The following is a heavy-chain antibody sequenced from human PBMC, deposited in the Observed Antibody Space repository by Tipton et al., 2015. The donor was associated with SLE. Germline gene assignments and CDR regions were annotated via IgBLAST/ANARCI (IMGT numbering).Heavy chain of an antibody. V-gene: IGHV3-74*01. CDR2: IDSTGSST. CDR1: GFTVRTNY. Sequence: SLRLSCAASGFTVRTNYMTWVRQAPGKGLEWVSEIDSTGSSTTYADSVRDRFTISRDNAKNTLFLQMDSLRVDDTAVYYCASLSAPSDYWGQGTLVTVSS. CDR3: ASLSAPSDY. J-gene: IGHJ4*02.